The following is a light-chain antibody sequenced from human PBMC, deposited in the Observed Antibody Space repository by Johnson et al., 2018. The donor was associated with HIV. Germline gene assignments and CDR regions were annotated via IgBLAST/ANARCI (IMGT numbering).Light chain of an antibody. CDR1: SSNIGNNY. V-gene: IGLV1-51*02. CDR3: GTWDNSLSTGAV. J-gene: IGLJ1*01. CDR2: ENN. Sequence: QSVLTQPPSVSAAPGQKVTISCSGSSSNIGNNYVSWYQQLPGTAPKLLIYENNMRPSGIPDRFSGSKSGTSATLGIAGLQTVDEADYYCGTWDNSLSTGAVFGTGTKVTVL.